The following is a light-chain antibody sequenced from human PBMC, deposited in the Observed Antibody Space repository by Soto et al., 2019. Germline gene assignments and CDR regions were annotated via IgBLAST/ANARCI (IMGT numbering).Light chain of an antibody. CDR2: ATS. Sequence: DIQMTQSPSSLYASVGDRVTLTCRASQTISKYLNWFQQRPGKAPELLIYATSILHAGVPIRFSGSGSGTDLTLTISSLQPEDFATYYCHQSFSLPHTFGPGTRVEI. CDR3: HQSFSLPHT. J-gene: IGKJ3*01. CDR1: QTISKY. V-gene: IGKV1-39*01.